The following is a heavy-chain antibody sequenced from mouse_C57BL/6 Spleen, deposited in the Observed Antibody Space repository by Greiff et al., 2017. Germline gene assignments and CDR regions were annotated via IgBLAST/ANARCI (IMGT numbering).Heavy chain of an antibody. D-gene: IGHD3-1*01. J-gene: IGHJ4*01. CDR1: GFTFSSYA. V-gene: IGHV5-4*01. Sequence: EVQLVESGGGLVKPGGSLKLSCAASGFTFSSYAMSWVRQTPEKRLEWVATISDGGSYTYYPDNVKGRFTISRDNAKNNLYLQMSHLKSEDTAMYYCARGHSYYAMDYWGQGTSVTVSS. CDR2: ISDGGSYT. CDR3: ARGHSYYAMDY.